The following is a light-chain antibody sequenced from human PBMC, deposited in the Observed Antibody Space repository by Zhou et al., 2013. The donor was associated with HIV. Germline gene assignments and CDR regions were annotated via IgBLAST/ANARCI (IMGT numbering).Light chain of an antibody. CDR2: MVS. V-gene: IGKV2-30*02. J-gene: IGKJ2*01. Sequence: EVVLTQSPLSLSVTLGQPASISCRSSQSLVHSDGNTYLSWFQQRPGQSPRRLIYMVSNRDSGVPDRFGGSGSGTDFTLKISRVEAEDLGIYYCMQLTQWPSTFGQGTKVDIK. CDR3: MQLTQWPST. CDR1: QSLVHSDGNTY.